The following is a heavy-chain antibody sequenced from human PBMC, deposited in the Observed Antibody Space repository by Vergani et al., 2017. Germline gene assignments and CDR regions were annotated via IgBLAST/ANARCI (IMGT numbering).Heavy chain of an antibody. CDR1: GFTFSSYA. CDR3: ATGIAAAVNWFDP. J-gene: IGHJ5*02. Sequence: QVQLVESGGGVVQPGRSLRLSCAASGFTFSSYAMHWVLQAPGKGLEWVAVISYDGSNKYYADSVKGRFTISRDNSKNTLYLQMNSLRAEDTAVYYCATGIAAAVNWFDPWGQGTLVTVSS. D-gene: IGHD6-13*01. V-gene: IGHV3-30-3*01. CDR2: ISYDGSNK.